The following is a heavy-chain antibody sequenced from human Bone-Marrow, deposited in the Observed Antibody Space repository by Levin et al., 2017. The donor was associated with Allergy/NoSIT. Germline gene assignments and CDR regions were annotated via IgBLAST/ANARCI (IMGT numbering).Heavy chain of an antibody. CDR1: GANFRNYG. D-gene: IGHD6-6*01. V-gene: IGHV1-69*13. CDR3: ARGGPPVAARFWFDS. CDR2: IIPLFGSA. Sequence: SVKVSCKASGANFRNYGFSWVRQAPGQGLEWMGGIIPLFGSANYAQKLQDRVTLTADEITSTTYMELNSLRSDDSGGYYCARGGPPVAARFWFDSWGQGTLVTVSS. J-gene: IGHJ5*01.